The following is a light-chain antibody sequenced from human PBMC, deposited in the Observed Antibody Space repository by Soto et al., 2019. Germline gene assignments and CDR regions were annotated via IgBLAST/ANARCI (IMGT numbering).Light chain of an antibody. CDR3: QQYNSPPIT. CDR2: GAS. J-gene: IGKJ5*01. CDR1: QSVSSR. Sequence: IQLTQSPSSLSASPGDRVTLTCRAGQSVSSRLAWYQQKPGKTPRLLIYGASSLAIGVPARFSGGGSGTEFSLTTSSLQPEDFLVYYCHQQYNSPPITFGRGTRLE. V-gene: IGKV1-5*01.